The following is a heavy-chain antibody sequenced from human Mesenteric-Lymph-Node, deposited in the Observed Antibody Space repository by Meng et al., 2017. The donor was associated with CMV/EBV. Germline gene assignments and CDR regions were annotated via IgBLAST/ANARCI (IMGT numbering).Heavy chain of an antibody. CDR3: AADSGATSRGGRYYGMDV. D-gene: IGHD4-17*01. Sequence: ASVKVSCKASGYTFTSYGITWVRQAPGQGLEWMGWISTYNGNTNYAQKLQGRVTMTTDTSTSTAYMELSSLRSEDTAVYYCAADSGATSRGGRYYGMDVWGQGTTVTVSS. J-gene: IGHJ6*02. CDR1: GYTFTSYG. V-gene: IGHV1-18*01. CDR2: ISTYNGNT.